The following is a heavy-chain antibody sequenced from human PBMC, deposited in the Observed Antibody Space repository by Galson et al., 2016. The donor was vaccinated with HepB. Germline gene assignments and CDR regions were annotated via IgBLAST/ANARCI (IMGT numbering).Heavy chain of an antibody. J-gene: IGHJ6*02. Sequence: CAASVKGRFTISRDNAKNALYLQMQDLRTEDTALYYCAKDIGIADFGLHVWGQGTTVTVSS. CDR3: AKDIGIADFGLHV. D-gene: IGHD3/OR15-3a*01. V-gene: IGHV3-9*01.